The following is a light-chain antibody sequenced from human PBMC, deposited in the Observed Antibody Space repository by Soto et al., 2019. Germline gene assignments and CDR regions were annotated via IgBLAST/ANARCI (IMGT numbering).Light chain of an antibody. CDR1: SSNIRSNY. V-gene: IGLV1-47*01. J-gene: IGLJ2*01. CDR3: AAWDDSLGGQGV. Sequence: QSVLTQPPSASGTPGQRGTISCSGSSSNIRSNYVYWYQQLPGTAPKLLIYRNNQRPSGVPDRFSGSKSGTSASLAISGLRSEDEADYYCAAWDDSLGGQGVFGGGTKLTVL. CDR2: RNN.